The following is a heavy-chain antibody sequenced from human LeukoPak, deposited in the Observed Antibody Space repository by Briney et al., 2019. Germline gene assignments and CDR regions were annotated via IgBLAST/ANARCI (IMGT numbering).Heavy chain of an antibody. CDR1: GDSVSTNTAA. J-gene: IGHJ4*02. D-gene: IGHD2-15*01. CDR2: TYYRSQWYT. CDR3: ARDGWPAFDY. Sequence: SQTLSLTCAISGDSVSTNTAAWNWIRQSPSRGLGWLGRTYYRSQWYTDYAVSVKSRITINPDTSRNQFSLQLNSETPEDTAVYFCARDGWPAFDYWGQGTLVTVSS. V-gene: IGHV6-1*01.